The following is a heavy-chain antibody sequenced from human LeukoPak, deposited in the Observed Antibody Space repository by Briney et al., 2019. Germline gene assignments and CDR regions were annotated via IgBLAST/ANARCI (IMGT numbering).Heavy chain of an antibody. CDR2: IYSGGST. CDR1: EFSVGSNY. CDR3: AKDRTTSWYWYFDL. V-gene: IGHV3-66*02. D-gene: IGHD2-2*01. Sequence: GGSLRLSCAASEFSVGSNYMTWVRQAPGKGLEWVSLIYSGGSTYYADSVKGRFTISRDNSNNTVYLHMDSLRPEDTAVYYCAKDRTTSWYWYFDLWGRGTLVTVSS. J-gene: IGHJ2*01.